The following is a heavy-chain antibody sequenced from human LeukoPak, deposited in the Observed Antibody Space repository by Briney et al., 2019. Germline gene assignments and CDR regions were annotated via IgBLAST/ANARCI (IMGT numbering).Heavy chain of an antibody. D-gene: IGHD6-13*01. CDR3: AKDQQLVSDYGMDV. J-gene: IGHJ6*02. CDR1: GFTFSSYG. Sequence: GRSLRLSCAASGFTFSSYGMHWVRQAPGKGLEWVAVISYDGSNKYYADSVKGRFTISRDNSKNTLYLQMNSLRAEDTAVYYCAKDQQLVSDYGMDVWGQGTTVTVSS. CDR2: ISYDGSNK. V-gene: IGHV3-30*18.